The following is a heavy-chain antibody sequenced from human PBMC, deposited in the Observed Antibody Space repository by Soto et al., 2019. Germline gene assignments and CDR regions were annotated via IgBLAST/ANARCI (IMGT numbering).Heavy chain of an antibody. CDR1: GYTFTGYY. D-gene: IGHD6-19*01. CDR2: INPNSGGT. J-gene: IGHJ3*02. Sequence: ASVKVSCKASGYTFTGYYMHWVRQAPGQGLEWMGWINPNSGGTNYAQKFQGRVTMTEDTSTDTAYMELSSLRSEDTAVYYCATATVAGYAFDIWGQGTMVTVSS. CDR3: ATATVAGYAFDI. V-gene: IGHV1-2*02.